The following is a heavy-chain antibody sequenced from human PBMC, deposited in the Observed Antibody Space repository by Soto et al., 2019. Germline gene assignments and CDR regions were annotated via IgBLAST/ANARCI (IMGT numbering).Heavy chain of an antibody. CDR2: IYWDDEK. V-gene: IGHV2-5*02. J-gene: IGHJ4*02. CDR1: GFSLSTSGVA. D-gene: IGHD5-18*01. Sequence: SGPTLVNPTQTLTLTCTFSGFSLSTSGVAVGWIRQPPGKALEWLALIYWDDEKSYSTSLKSRLTISKDTSKSQVVLTMTNMDPVDTATYFCARIRQEIEIDYWGQGSLVTVSS. CDR3: ARIRQEIEIDY.